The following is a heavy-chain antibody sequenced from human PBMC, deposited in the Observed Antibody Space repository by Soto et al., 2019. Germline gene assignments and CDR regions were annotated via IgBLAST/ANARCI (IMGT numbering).Heavy chain of an antibody. CDR2: INAGNGNT. CDR1: GYTFTSYA. J-gene: IGHJ4*02. Sequence: QVRLVQAGAEVKKPGASVKVSCKASGYTFTSYAIHWVRQAPGQRLEWMVRINAGNGNTKYSQKFQGRVTITGDTSATTAYMELSTLRSEDTAVYYCARDLRFDYWGQGTMVTVSS. CDR3: ARDLRFDY. V-gene: IGHV1-3*01.